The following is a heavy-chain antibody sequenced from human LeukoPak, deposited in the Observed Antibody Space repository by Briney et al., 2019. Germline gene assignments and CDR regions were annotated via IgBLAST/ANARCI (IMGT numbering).Heavy chain of an antibody. CDR1: GDSVSSKSAS. D-gene: IGHD1-26*01. V-gene: IGHV6-1*01. CDR2: TYSRSKWFN. Sequence: SQTLSLTCAISGDSVSSKSASWNWIRQSPSRGLEWLGRTYSRSKWFNDYAVSVKSRITVNPDTSKNQFSLHLTSVTPDGTAVYYCARGTGSLDYWGQGILVTVSS. CDR3: ARGTGSLDY. J-gene: IGHJ4*02.